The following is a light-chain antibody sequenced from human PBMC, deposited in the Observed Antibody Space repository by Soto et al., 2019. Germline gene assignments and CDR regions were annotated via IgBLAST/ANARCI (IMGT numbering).Light chain of an antibody. CDR2: GAS. V-gene: IGKV3-15*01. CDR3: QQYNNWPQT. J-gene: IGKJ2*01. Sequence: EIVMTQSPATLSVSPGERATLSCRGSQSVSSNLAWYQQKPSQAPRLLIYGASTRATGIPARFSGSGSGTEFTLTISSLQSEDFAVYYCQQYNNWPQTFGQGTKLEIK. CDR1: QSVSSN.